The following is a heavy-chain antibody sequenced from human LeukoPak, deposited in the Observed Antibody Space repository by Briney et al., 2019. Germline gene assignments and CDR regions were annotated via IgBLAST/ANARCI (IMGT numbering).Heavy chain of an antibody. CDR3: AKDWGNTYYCDSSGYYLDY. CDR2: ISGSGGST. V-gene: IGHV3-23*01. CDR1: GFTFSSYA. D-gene: IGHD3-22*01. Sequence: GGSLRLSCAASGFTFSSYAMSWVRQAPGKGLEWVSAISGSGGSTYYADSVKGRFTISRDNSKNTLYLQMNSLRAEDTAVYYCAKDWGNTYYCDSSGYYLDYWGQGTLVTVSS. J-gene: IGHJ4*02.